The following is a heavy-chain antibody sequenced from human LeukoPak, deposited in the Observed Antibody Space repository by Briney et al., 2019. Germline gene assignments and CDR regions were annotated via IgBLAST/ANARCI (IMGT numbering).Heavy chain of an antibody. J-gene: IGHJ4*02. CDR2: IFHNGDT. D-gene: IGHD1-7*01. CDR1: GGSFSWGGSY. V-gene: IGHV4-30-2*01. CDR3: ARDSRLASRTGTFDS. Sequence: SQTLCLTCSISGGSFSWGGSYWSWIRQPPEKGMEWLGYIFHNGDTYYNSSLKSRVSLSVDKANKKFSLRLTSVTAADTAVYFCARDSRLASRTGTFDSWGQGTLVIVSS.